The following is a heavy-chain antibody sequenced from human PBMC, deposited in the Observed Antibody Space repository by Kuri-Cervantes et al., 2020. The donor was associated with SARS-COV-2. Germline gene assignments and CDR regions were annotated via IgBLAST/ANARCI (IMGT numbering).Heavy chain of an antibody. CDR2: FDPEDGET. CDR1: GYTLTELS. D-gene: IGHD5-18*01. V-gene: IGHV1-24*01. CDR3: ATAGTTAMALFDY. Sequence: ASVKVSCKVSGYTLTELSMHWVRQAPGKGLEWMGGFDPEDGETIYAQKFQGRVTMTEDTSTDTAYMELSSLRSGDTAVYYCATAGTTAMALFDYWGQGTLVTVSS. J-gene: IGHJ4*02.